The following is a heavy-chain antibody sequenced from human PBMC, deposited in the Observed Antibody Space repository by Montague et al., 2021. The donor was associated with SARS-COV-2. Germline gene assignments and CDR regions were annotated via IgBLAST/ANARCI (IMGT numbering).Heavy chain of an antibody. CDR2: IYYSGST. CDR3: ARVRDSSGHDY. D-gene: IGHD3-22*01. V-gene: IGHV4-30-4*08. Sequence: TLSLTCTVSGGSISSDGYYWSWIRQPPGKGLEWIGYIYYSGSTYYNPSLKSRFTISVDTSKNQFSLRLTSVTAADTAVYYCARVRDSSGHDYWGQGTLVTVSS. CDR1: GGSISSDGYY. J-gene: IGHJ4*02.